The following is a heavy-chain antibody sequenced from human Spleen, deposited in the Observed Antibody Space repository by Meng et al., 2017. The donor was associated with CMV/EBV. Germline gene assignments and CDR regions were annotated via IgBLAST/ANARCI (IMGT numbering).Heavy chain of an antibody. Sequence: QVQLQQWGAGLLKPSETLSLTCAVYGGSFSGYYWSWIRQPPGKGLEWIGEINHSGSTNYNPSLKSRVTISVDTSKNQFSLKLSSVTAADTAVYYCARDRIAVAAPYYFDYWGQGTLVTVSS. CDR3: ARDRIAVAAPYYFDY. J-gene: IGHJ4*02. V-gene: IGHV4-34*01. CDR2: INHSGST. CDR1: GGSFSGYY. D-gene: IGHD6-19*01.